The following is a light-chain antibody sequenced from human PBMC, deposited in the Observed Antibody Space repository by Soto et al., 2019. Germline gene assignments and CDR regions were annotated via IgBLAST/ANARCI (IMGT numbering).Light chain of an antibody. CDR2: GAS. V-gene: IGKV3-15*01. Sequence: EIVLTQSPATLSVSPGERATLSCRASQSVTSNLAWYQQKPGLAPRLLIYGASTRATGIPARFSGSGSGTEFTLTISNLQSEDCALDYCQHDFNWTYTFGQGTKLEIK. CDR3: QHDFNWTYT. CDR1: QSVTSN. J-gene: IGKJ2*01.